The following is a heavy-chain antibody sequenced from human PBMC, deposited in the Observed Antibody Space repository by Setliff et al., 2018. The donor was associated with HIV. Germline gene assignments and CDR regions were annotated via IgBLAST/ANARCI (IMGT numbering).Heavy chain of an antibody. D-gene: IGHD6-19*01. CDR3: ARGSCSGCYLSDY. J-gene: IGHJ4*02. Sequence: ASVKVSCKAFGYTFSTNAIHWVRQAPGQRLEWMGYINAGDDNTRYSEKLQGRVTITRDTSANTAYMELSSLRSEDTAVYYCARGSCSGCYLSDYGGLGTLVTVSS. V-gene: IGHV1-3*01. CDR2: INAGDDNT. CDR1: GYTFSTNA.